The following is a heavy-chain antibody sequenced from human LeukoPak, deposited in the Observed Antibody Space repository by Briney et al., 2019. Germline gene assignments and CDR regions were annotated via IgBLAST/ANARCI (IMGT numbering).Heavy chain of an antibody. Sequence: GGSLRLSCAASGFTVSSNYMSWVRQAPGKGLEWVSVIYSGGSTYYADSVKGRFTISRDNSKNTLYLQMNSLRAEDTAVYYCASNYYDSSGYHYFDYWGQGTLVSVAS. J-gene: IGHJ4*02. CDR1: GFTVSSNY. D-gene: IGHD3-22*01. CDR2: IYSGGST. V-gene: IGHV3-53*01. CDR3: ASNYYDSSGYHYFDY.